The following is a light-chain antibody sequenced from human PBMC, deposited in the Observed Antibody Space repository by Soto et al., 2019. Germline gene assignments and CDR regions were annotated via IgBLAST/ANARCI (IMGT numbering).Light chain of an antibody. Sequence: DIVLTQSPATLSLSPGERATLSCRASQSVDTFLAWYQQKPGQAPRLLIYDASNRATGIPARFSGSGSGTDFTLTIGRLEPEDFAVYYCQQYSSSPLTFGGGTKVDIK. V-gene: IGKV3-11*01. CDR2: DAS. CDR1: QSVDTF. J-gene: IGKJ4*01. CDR3: QQYSSSPLT.